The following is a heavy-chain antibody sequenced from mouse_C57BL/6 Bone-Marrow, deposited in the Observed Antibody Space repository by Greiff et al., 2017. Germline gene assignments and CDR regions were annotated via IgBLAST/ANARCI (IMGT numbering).Heavy chain of an antibody. Sequence: EVKLVESGAELVRPGSSVKMSCKTSGYTFTSYGINWVKQRPGQGLEWIGYIYIGNGYTEYNEKFKGKATLTSDTSSSTASMQLSSLTFKDSAISFCATVYGYYYAMDYWGQGTSVTVSS. J-gene: IGHJ4*01. V-gene: IGHV1-58*01. CDR1: GYTFTSYG. CDR2: IYIGNGYT. D-gene: IGHD1-1*02. CDR3: ATVYGYYYAMDY.